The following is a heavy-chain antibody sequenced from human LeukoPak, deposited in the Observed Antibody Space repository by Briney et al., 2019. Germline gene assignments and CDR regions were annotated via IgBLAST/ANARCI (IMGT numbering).Heavy chain of an antibody. V-gene: IGHV1-2*02. J-gene: IGHJ4*02. CDR1: GYTFTGYY. Sequence: GASVKVSCKASGYTFTGYYMHWVRQAPGQGLAWMGWINPNSGGTNYAQKFQGMVTMTRDTSISTACMELSRLRSYDAAVYYCARDPPRYQLLSSPLPFDYWGQGTLVTVSS. D-gene: IGHD2-2*01. CDR3: ARDPPRYQLLSSPLPFDY. CDR2: INPNSGGT.